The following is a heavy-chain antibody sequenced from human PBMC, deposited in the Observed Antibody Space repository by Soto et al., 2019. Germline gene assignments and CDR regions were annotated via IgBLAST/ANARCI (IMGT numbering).Heavy chain of an antibody. Sequence: QVQLQQWGAGLLKPSETLSLTCAVYGGSFRGYYWSWIRQPPGKGLEWIGEINHSGSTNYNPSLKSRVTISVDTSKNQFSLKLSSVTAADTAVYYCARGGIVVVTATKYFQHWGQGTLVTVSS. D-gene: IGHD2-21*02. CDR3: ARGGIVVVTATKYFQH. J-gene: IGHJ1*01. CDR1: GGSFRGYY. CDR2: INHSGST. V-gene: IGHV4-34*01.